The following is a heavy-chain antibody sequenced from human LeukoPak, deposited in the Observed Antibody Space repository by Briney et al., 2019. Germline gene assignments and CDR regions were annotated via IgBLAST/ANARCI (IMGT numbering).Heavy chain of an antibody. CDR1: GFTFTRSA. Sequence: GTSVKVSCKASGFTFTRSAVQWVRQAPGQRLEWIGWIVVGSGNTNYAQKFQERVTITRDMSTSTAYMELSSLRSEDTAVYYCAAGGLIQLWNYWGQGTLVTVSS. V-gene: IGHV1-58*01. CDR2: IVVGSGNT. J-gene: IGHJ4*02. D-gene: IGHD5-18*01. CDR3: AAGGLIQLWNY.